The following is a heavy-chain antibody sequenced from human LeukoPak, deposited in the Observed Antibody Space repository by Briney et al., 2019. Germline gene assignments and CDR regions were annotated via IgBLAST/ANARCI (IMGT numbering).Heavy chain of an antibody. CDR2: INWNGGST. V-gene: IGHV3-20*04. CDR1: GFTFDDYG. CDR3: ARAHGGYYDSSGYSTFDY. D-gene: IGHD3-22*01. J-gene: IGHJ4*02. Sequence: GGSLRLSCAASGFTFDDYGMSWVRHAPGKGLEWVSGINWNGGSTGDADSVKGRFTISRDNAKNSLYLQMNSLRAEDTALYYCARAHGGYYDSSGYSTFDYWGQGTLVTVSS.